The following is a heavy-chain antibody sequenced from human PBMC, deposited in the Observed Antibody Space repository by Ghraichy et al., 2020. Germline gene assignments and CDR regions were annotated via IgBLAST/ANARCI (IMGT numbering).Heavy chain of an antibody. CDR1: GFSFANYA. J-gene: IGHJ4*02. CDR3: ARHPVSYYDVLSGFYPFDY. V-gene: IGHV3-23*01. D-gene: IGHD3-3*01. Sequence: GGSLRLSCAASGFSFANYAMSWVRQVPGKGLQWVSGNTGSGETTHYAESVRGRFSISRDNSKSTLFLQMNSLRAEDTAIYYCARHPVSYYDVLSGFYPFDYWGQGTLVTVSS. CDR2: NTGSGETT.